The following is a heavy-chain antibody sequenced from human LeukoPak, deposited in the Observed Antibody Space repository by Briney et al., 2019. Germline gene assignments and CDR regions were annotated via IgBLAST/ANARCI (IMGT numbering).Heavy chain of an antibody. CDR2: ISGSGGST. V-gene: IGHV3-23*01. Sequence: GGSLRLSCAASGFTFSSYAMSWVRQAPGKGLEWVSAISGSGGSTYYADSVKGRFTISRDNAKNSLYLQMNSLKAEDTAVYYCARVGYSSSWRERYKYYFDYWGQGTLVTVSS. CDR1: GFTFSSYA. D-gene: IGHD6-13*01. J-gene: IGHJ4*02. CDR3: ARVGYSSSWRERYKYYFDY.